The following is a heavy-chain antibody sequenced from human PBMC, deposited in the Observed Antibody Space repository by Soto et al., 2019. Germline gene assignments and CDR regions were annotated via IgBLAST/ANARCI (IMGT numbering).Heavy chain of an antibody. CDR2: IYYSGTT. CDR3: ASTQYGGNSSGAFDI. J-gene: IGHJ3*02. D-gene: IGHD2-21*02. CDR1: GGSISSYY. Sequence: SETLSLTCTVSGGSISSYYWSWIRQPPGKGLEWIGYIYYSGTTNYNPSLKSRVTISVDTSKNQFSLKLSSVTAADTAVYYCASTQYGGNSSGAFDIWGQGTMVTVSS. V-gene: IGHV4-59*12.